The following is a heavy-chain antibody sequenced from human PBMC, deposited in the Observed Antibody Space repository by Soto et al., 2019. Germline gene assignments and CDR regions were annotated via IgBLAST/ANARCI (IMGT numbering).Heavy chain of an antibody. CDR2: ISAYNGNT. Sequence: QVPLVQSGAEVKKPGASVKVSCKASGYTFTSYGISWVRQAPGQGLEWMGWISAYNGNTNYAQKLQGRVTMTTDTTTSTAYMELRRLRSDDTAVYYCARVANDYVWGSYRWAFGYWGQGTLVTVSS. J-gene: IGHJ4*02. D-gene: IGHD3-16*02. V-gene: IGHV1-18*01. CDR1: GYTFTSYG. CDR3: ARVANDYVWGSYRWAFGY.